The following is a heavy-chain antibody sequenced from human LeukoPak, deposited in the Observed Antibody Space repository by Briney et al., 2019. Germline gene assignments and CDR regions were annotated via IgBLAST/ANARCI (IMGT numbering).Heavy chain of an antibody. Sequence: PGGSLRLSCAASGFTFNNYAMNWVRHPPGKGLEWVSAISDHGGYTYYADSVKGRLTISRDNSKNTLFLQMNSLKPEDAAVYYCAREIGGTTSYFDFWGRGALVTVSS. V-gene: IGHV3-23*01. CDR3: AREIGGTTSYFDF. CDR1: GFTFNNYA. J-gene: IGHJ4*02. D-gene: IGHD1-7*01. CDR2: ISDHGGYT.